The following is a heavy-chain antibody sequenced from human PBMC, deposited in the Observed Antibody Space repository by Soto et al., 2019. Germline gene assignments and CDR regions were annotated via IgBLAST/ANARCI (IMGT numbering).Heavy chain of an antibody. CDR1: GYTFTGYA. Sequence: QVQLVQSGAEEKKPGASVKVSCKASGYTFTGYAMHWVRQAPGQSLGWMGWLNAGNGNTKYSQKCQGRVTITRDTPASTAYMELSSLRSEDTAVDYCARAVAVAPDCDYGLQGTLVTVSS. CDR3: ARAVAVAPDCDY. V-gene: IGHV1-3*05. D-gene: IGHD6-19*01. CDR2: LNAGNGNT. J-gene: IGHJ4*02.